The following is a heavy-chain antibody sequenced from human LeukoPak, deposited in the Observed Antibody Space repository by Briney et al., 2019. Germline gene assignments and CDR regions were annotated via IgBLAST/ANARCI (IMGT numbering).Heavy chain of an antibody. V-gene: IGHV4-59*01. Sequence: SETLSLTCTVSGGSISSYYWSWIRQPPGKGLEWIGYIYYSGSTNYNPSLKSRVTISVDTSKNQFSLKLSSETAADTAVYYCAREDSEVYYFDYWGQGTLVTVSS. J-gene: IGHJ4*02. CDR1: GGSISSYY. D-gene: IGHD2-15*01. CDR2: IYYSGST. CDR3: AREDSEVYYFDY.